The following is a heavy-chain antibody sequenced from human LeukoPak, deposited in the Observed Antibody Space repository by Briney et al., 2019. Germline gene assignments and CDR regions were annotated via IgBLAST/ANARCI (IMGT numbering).Heavy chain of an antibody. D-gene: IGHD7-27*01. V-gene: IGHV3-7*01. Sequence: PGGSLRLSCAASGFSFSENWMSWVRQAPGKGPEWVANIRPDGNVAFHVDFVKGRFSISRDNATNTLYLQMNGLRVEDTALYYCARDDHWGWDKWGRGTLVTVSS. CDR3: ARDDHWGWDK. J-gene: IGHJ4*02. CDR2: IRPDGNVA. CDR1: GFSFSENW.